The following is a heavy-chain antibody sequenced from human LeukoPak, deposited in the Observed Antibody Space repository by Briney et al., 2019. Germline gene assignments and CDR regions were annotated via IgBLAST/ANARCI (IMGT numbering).Heavy chain of an antibody. Sequence: GASVKVSCKASGYTFTGYYMHWVRQAPGQGLEWMGWINPNSGGTNYAQKFRGRVTMTRDTSISTAYMELSRLRSDDTAVYYCARDKERGVIAAAGSTWGQGTLVTVSS. J-gene: IGHJ5*02. CDR1: GYTFTGYY. CDR3: ARDKERGVIAAAGST. D-gene: IGHD6-13*01. CDR2: INPNSGGT. V-gene: IGHV1-2*02.